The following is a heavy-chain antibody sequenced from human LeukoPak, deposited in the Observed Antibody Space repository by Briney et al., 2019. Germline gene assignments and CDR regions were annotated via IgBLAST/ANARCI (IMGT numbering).Heavy chain of an antibody. D-gene: IGHD3-22*01. CDR2: ISGSGGST. J-gene: IGHJ3*01. CDR3: AREQYFYDSSVPRHAFDV. V-gene: IGHV3-23*01. Sequence: GGSLRLSCAASGFTFSSYAMSWVRQAPGKGLEWVSAISGSGGSTYYADSVKGRFTISRDNSKNTLYLQMNSLRAEDTAVYYCAREQYFYDSSVPRHAFDVWGQGTMVTVSS. CDR1: GFTFSSYA.